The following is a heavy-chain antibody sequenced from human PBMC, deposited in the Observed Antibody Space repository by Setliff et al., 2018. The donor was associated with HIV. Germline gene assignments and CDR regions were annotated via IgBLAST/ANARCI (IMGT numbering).Heavy chain of an antibody. J-gene: IGHJ4*02. CDR3: VREAAGPPGNYDL. D-gene: IGHD3-3*01. V-gene: IGHV3-74*01. Sequence: LRLSCAASGFTFRRDWMLWVRQPPGKGLVWVARTNSDGSSTSHADSVKGRFTISRDNAKSTLYLQMNGLRADDTAVYYWVREAAGPPGNYDLWGQGALVTVPQ. CDR1: GFTFRRDW. CDR2: TNSDGSST.